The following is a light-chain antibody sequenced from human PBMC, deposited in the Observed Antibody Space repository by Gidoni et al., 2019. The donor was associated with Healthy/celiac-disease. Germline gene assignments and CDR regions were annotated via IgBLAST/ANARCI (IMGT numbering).Light chain of an antibody. J-gene: IGLJ3*02. V-gene: IGLV2-14*01. CDR2: DVS. CDR3: SSYTSSSTLWV. CDR1: SSYVGGYNY. Sequence: QSALTQPASLSGSPGQSITISCTGTSSYVGGYNYVSWYQQLPGKAPKLIIYDVSNRPSGVTNRFYGSKSGNTASLTSSGLQAEDEADYYCSSYTSSSTLWVFGGGTKMTVL.